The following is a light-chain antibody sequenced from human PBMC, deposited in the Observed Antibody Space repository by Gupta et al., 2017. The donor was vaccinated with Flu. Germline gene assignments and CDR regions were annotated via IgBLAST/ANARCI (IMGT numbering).Light chain of an antibody. CDR3: QERSNWPWT. Sequence: EVVLTQSPATLPVSPGESATLSCRASQDIGTYLAWYQQKPGQAPRLLIFDAFNRATGTPVRFSGSGSGTDFTLTISSLEAEDYGVYHCQERSNWPWTFGQGTKVDIK. V-gene: IGKV3-11*01. CDR2: DAF. J-gene: IGKJ1*01. CDR1: QDIGTY.